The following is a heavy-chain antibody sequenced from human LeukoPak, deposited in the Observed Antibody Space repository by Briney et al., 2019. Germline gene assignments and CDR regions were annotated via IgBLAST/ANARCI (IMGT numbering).Heavy chain of an antibody. Sequence: VASVKVSCKASGYTFTSYYMHWVRQAPGQGLKWMGIINPSGGSTSYAQKFQGRVTMTRDTSTSTVYMELSSLRSEDTAVYYCARDGSGWYEFDYWGQGTLVTVSS. CDR1: GYTFTSYY. D-gene: IGHD6-19*01. J-gene: IGHJ4*02. CDR2: INPSGGST. V-gene: IGHV1-46*01. CDR3: ARDGSGWYEFDY.